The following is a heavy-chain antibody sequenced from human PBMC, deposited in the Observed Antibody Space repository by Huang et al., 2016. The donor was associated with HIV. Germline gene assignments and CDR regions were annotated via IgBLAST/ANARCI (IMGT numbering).Heavy chain of an antibody. Sequence: QVQLVQSGAEVKKPGASVKVSCKASGYTFTGYYMHWVRQAPGQGLEWMGWINPNRGGTNYAKKFQVRVTMTRDTSISTAYMELSRLRSDDTAVYYCARVTGGYSYGFDAFDIWGQGTMVTVSS. D-gene: IGHD5-18*01. J-gene: IGHJ3*02. CDR1: GYTFTGYY. V-gene: IGHV1-2*02. CDR3: ARVTGGYSYGFDAFDI. CDR2: INPNRGGT.